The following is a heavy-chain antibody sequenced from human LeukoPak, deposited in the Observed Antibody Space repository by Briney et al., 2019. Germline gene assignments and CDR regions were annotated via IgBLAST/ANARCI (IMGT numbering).Heavy chain of an antibody. CDR3: ARDRPLIVVADAFDI. CDR2: ISYDGSNK. CDR1: GFTFSSYV. J-gene: IGHJ3*02. D-gene: IGHD3-22*01. Sequence: GGSLRLSCAASGFTFSSYVMHWVRQAPGKGLEGVAVISYDGSNKYYVDSVKGRFTISRDNSKNTLFLQMNSLRPEDTAVYYCARDRPLIVVADAFDIWGQGTMVTVSS. V-gene: IGHV3-30*03.